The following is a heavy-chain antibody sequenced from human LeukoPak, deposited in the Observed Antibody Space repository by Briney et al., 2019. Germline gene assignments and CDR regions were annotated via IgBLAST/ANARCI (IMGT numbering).Heavy chain of an antibody. J-gene: IGHJ4*02. V-gene: IGHV1-2*02. CDR1: GYTFTSYA. D-gene: IGHD5-18*01. Sequence: ASVKVSCKASGYTFTSYAMNWVRQAPGQGLEWMGWINPNSGGTNYAQKFQGRVTMTRDTSISTAYMELSRLRSDDTAVYYCAKLVDTAIVDDYWGQGTLVTVSS. CDR3: AKLVDTAIVDDY. CDR2: INPNSGGT.